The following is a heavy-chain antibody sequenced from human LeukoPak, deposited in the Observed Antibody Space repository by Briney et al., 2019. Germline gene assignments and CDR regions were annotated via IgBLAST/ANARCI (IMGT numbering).Heavy chain of an antibody. CDR1: GGSISSYY. J-gene: IGHJ4*02. CDR2: IYYSGST. CDR3: ARAGYSSGWGIFDY. V-gene: IGHV4-59*01. Sequence: PSETLSLTCAVSGGSISSYYWSWIRQPPGKGLEWTGYIYYSGSTNYNPPLKSRVTISVDTSKNQFSLKLSSVTAADTAVYYCARAGYSSGWGIFDYWGQGTLVTVSS. D-gene: IGHD6-19*01.